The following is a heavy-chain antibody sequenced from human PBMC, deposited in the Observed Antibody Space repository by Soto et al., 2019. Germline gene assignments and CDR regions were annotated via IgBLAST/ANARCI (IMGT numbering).Heavy chain of an antibody. CDR3: ARSPNENWFDP. D-gene: IGHD1-1*01. CDR2: IYYSGST. J-gene: IGHJ5*02. Sequence: TLSLTCTVSGGSISSGGYYWSWIRQHPGKGLEWIGYIYYSGSTYYNPSLKSRVTISIDTSKNQFSLKLSSVTAADTAVYYCARSPNENWFDPWGQGTLVTVSS. CDR1: GGSISSGGYY. V-gene: IGHV4-31*03.